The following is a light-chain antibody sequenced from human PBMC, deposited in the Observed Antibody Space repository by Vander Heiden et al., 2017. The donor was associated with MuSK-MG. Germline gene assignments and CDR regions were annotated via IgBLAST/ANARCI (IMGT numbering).Light chain of an antibody. Sequence: DIVITQSPDSLAVSLGETATINCKSSQNVLSSSDNKNYLAWYRQTPGQPPKLLIFWASTRESAVPARFRGSGSGTDFTLTISSLQAEDVAVYYCQQDDDTPLTFGGGTKVEI. V-gene: IGKV4-1*01. CDR3: QQDDDTPLT. J-gene: IGKJ4*01. CDR1: QNVLSSSDNKNY. CDR2: WAS.